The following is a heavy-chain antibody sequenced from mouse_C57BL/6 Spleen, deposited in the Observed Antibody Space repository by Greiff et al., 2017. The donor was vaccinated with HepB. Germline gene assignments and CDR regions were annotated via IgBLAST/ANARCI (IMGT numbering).Heavy chain of an antibody. CDR3: ARGDGSSCYAMDY. D-gene: IGHD1-1*01. CDR2: INPSSGYT. V-gene: IGHV1-4*01. CDR1: GYTFTSYT. Sequence: VQLQQSGAELARPGASVKMSCKASGYTFTSYTMHWVKQRPGQGLEWIGYINPSSGYTKYNQKFKDKATLTADKSSSTAYMQLSSLTSEDSAVYYCARGDGSSCYAMDYWGQGTSVTVSS. J-gene: IGHJ4*01.